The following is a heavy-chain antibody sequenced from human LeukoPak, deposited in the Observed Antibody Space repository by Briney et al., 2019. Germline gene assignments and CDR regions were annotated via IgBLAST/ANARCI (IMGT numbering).Heavy chain of an antibody. V-gene: IGHV3-48*01. CDR1: GFTFSDYN. CDR3: ARPTSSGWYSH. Sequence: GGSLRLSCAASGFTFSDYNMNWVRQAPGKGLEWVSYITGSSSTIFYADSVKGRFTISRDNAKNSLYLQMNSLRAEDTAVNYCARPTSSGWYSHWGQGTMVTVSS. J-gene: IGHJ3*01. CDR2: ITGSSSTI. D-gene: IGHD6-19*01.